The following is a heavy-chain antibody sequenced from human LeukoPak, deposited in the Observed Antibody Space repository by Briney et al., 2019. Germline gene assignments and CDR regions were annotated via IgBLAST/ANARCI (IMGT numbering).Heavy chain of an antibody. D-gene: IGHD6-13*01. J-gene: IGHJ6*02. V-gene: IGHV1-69*04. Sequence: SSVKVSCKASGGTFSSYAISWVRQAPGQGLEWMGRIIPILGIANYAQKFQGRVTITADKSTSTAYMELSSLRSEDTAVYYCAREGAYSSSFYYYYGMDVWGQGTTVTVSS. CDR2: IIPILGIA. CDR1: GGTFSSYA. CDR3: AREGAYSSSFYYYYGMDV.